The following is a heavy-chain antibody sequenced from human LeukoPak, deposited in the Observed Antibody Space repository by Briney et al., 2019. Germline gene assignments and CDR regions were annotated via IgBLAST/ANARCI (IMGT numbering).Heavy chain of an antibody. CDR3: ARALSQYYYDSSSAY. D-gene: IGHD3-22*01. CDR2: ISSSSNTI. J-gene: IGHJ4*02. Sequence: GGSLRLSCAASGFIFDGYNMNWVRQAPGKGLEWVSHISSSSNTIYYADSVKGRFTISRDNAKNSLFLQMNSLRDEDTAVYYCARALSQYYYDSSSAYWGQGTLVTVSS. CDR1: GFIFDGYN. V-gene: IGHV3-48*02.